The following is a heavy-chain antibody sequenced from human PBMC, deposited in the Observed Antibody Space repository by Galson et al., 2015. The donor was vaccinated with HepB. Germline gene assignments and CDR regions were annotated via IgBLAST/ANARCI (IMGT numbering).Heavy chain of an antibody. CDR3: AREGSSWYMGLVYYGMDV. D-gene: IGHD6-13*01. CDR1: GFTFSSYS. V-gene: IGHV3-21*01. Sequence: SLRLSCAASGFTFSSYSMNWVRQAPGKGLEWVSSISSSSSYIYYADSVKGRFTISRDNAKNSLYLQMNSLRAEDTAVYYCAREGSSWYMGLVYYGMDVWGQGTTVTVSS. CDR2: ISSSSSYI. J-gene: IGHJ6*02.